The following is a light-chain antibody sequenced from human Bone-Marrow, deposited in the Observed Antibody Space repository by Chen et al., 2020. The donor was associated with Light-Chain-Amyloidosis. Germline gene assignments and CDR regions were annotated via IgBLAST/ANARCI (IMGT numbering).Light chain of an antibody. J-gene: IGLJ3*02. CDR1: NIGSTS. CDR3: QVWDRSSDRPV. CDR2: DDS. Sequence: SYVLTQPSSVSVAPGQTATIACGGNNIGSTSVHWYQQTPGPAPLLVVYDDSDRPSGIPGRLSGSTSRNTATMTISRVEAGDEADYYCQVWDRSSDRPVFGGGTKLTVL. V-gene: IGLV3-21*02.